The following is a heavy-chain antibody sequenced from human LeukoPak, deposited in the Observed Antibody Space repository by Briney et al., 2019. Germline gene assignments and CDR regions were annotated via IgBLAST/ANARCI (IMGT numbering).Heavy chain of an antibody. CDR2: IHASGNT. CDR3: ARDIGSRV. D-gene: IGHD1-26*01. Sequence: KPSETLSLTCTVSGASISTYYWSWFRQPAGKGLEWIGRIHASGNTNYNPSLKSRVSMSIDVSKNQFSLRLNSVTAADTAVFFCARDIGSRVWGKGTTVIVSS. CDR1: GASISTYY. V-gene: IGHV4-4*07. J-gene: IGHJ6*04.